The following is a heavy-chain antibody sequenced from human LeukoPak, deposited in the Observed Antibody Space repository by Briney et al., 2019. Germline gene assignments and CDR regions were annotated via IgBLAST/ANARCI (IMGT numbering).Heavy chain of an antibody. J-gene: IGHJ4*02. CDR3: AKAREATYYFDC. CDR1: GFTFSNYA. V-gene: IGHV3-23*01. D-gene: IGHD1-26*01. Sequence: GGSLRLSCAASGFTFSNYAMSWVRQAPGKGLEWVSTISGSGGNSYYADSVKGRFTISKDNSKNTLYLQMNSLRAEDTALYYCAKAREATYYFDCWGQGTLVTVSS. CDR2: ISGSGGNS.